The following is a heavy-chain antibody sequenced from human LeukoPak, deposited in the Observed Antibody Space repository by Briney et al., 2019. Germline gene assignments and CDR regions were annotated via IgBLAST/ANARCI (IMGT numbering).Heavy chain of an antibody. CDR2: IYYTGST. Sequence: SETLSLTCTVSGDSIRSSSYYWAWIRQPPGKGLEWIGFIYYTGSTYYNPSLKSRVTISVDTSNNQFSLKLRSVTAADRAVYFCASRYYYDPSGYFLYWRQGTLVTVSS. D-gene: IGHD3-22*01. V-gene: IGHV4-39*01. CDR1: GDSIRSSSYY. J-gene: IGHJ4*02. CDR3: ASRYYYDPSGYFLY.